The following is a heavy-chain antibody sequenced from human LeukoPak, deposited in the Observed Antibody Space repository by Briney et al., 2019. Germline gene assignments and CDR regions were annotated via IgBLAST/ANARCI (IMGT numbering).Heavy chain of an antibody. CDR3: ASQVETYYYYGMDV. D-gene: IGHD2-2*01. J-gene: IGHJ6*02. Sequence: GGSLRRSCAASGFTFSSYEMNWVRQAPGKGLEWVSYISSSGSTIYYADSVKGRFTISRDNAKNSLYLQMNSLRAEDTAVYYCASQVETYYYYGMDVWGQGTTVTVSS. V-gene: IGHV3-48*03. CDR2: ISSSGSTI. CDR1: GFTFSSYE.